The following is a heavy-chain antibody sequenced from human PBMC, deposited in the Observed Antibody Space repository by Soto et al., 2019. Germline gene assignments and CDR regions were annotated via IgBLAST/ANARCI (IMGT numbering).Heavy chain of an antibody. CDR1: GFSLTNARMG. D-gene: IGHD2-15*01. V-gene: IGHV2-26*01. Sequence: SGPALVNPTETLTLTCTVSGFSLTNARMGVSWIRQPPGKALEWLEHIFSNDEKSYSTSLKSRLTISKDTSKSQVVLTMTNMDPVDTATYYCARIQSFLGYCSGGSCYSDYYYGMDVWGQGTTVTVSS. CDR3: ARIQSFLGYCSGGSCYSDYYYGMDV. CDR2: IFSNDEK. J-gene: IGHJ6*02.